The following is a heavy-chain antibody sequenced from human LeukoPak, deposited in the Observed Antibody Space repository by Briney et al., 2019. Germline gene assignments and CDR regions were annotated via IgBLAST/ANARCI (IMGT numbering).Heavy chain of an antibody. D-gene: IGHD3-22*01. CDR1: GFTFSSYS. CDR2: ISSSSSTI. V-gene: IGHV3-48*01. J-gene: IGHJ4*02. CDR3: AKSPMYYYDSSGYPDY. Sequence: PGGSLRLSCAASGFTFSSYSMNWVRQAPGKGLEWVSYISSSSSTIYYADSVKGRFTISRDNAKNSLYLQMNSLRAEDTAVYYCAKSPMYYYDSSGYPDYWGQGTLVTVSS.